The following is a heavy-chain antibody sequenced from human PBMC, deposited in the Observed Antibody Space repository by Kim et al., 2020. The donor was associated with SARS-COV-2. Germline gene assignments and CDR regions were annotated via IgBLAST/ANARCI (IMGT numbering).Heavy chain of an antibody. CDR1: GFTFSSYG. D-gene: IGHD4-4*01. J-gene: IGHJ6*03. CDR2: ISYDGSNK. Sequence: GGSLRLSCAASGFTFSSYGMHWVRQAPGKGLEWVAVISYDGSNKYYADSVKGRFTISRDNSKNTLYLQMNSLRAEDTAVYYCAKGTGFYSNYYYYYMDV. V-gene: IGHV3-30*18. CDR3: AKGTGFYSNYYYYYMDV.